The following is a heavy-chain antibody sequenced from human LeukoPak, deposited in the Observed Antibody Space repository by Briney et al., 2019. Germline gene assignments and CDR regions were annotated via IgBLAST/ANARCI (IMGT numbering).Heavy chain of an antibody. CDR3: ARAGMATITVDY. Sequence: GGSLRLSCAASGFTFRSYEMNWVRQAPGKGLKWVSYISSSGSNIYYADSVKGRFTISRDNAKNSLFLQMNSLRAEDTAVYYCARAGMATITVDYWGQGTLVTVS. CDR1: GFTFRSYE. CDR2: ISSSGSNI. J-gene: IGHJ4*02. D-gene: IGHD5-24*01. V-gene: IGHV3-48*03.